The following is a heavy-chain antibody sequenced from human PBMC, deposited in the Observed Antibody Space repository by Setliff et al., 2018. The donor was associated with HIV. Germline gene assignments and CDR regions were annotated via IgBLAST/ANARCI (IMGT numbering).Heavy chain of an antibody. J-gene: IGHJ6*03. Sequence: SETLSLTCAVYGGSFSGYSWTWIRQPPGKGPEWIGEINHSGSTKYNPSLKNRVTMSVDTSKNQFSLRVTSVTAADSSIFYCARKSRYSDTSGYFKHYIYYYLDVWGKGTKVTVSS. CDR1: GGSFSGYS. CDR3: ARKSRYSDTSGYFKHYIYYYLDV. CDR2: INHSGST. V-gene: IGHV4-34*01. D-gene: IGHD3-22*01.